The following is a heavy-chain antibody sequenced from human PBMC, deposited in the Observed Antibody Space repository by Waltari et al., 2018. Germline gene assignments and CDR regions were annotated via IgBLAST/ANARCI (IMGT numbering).Heavy chain of an antibody. Sequence: QLQLQESGPGLVKPSETLYLTCTGSGGSISSSSYYWGWSPQPPGKGLEWIGSIYYSGRTYYTPSLKSRVTISVDTSKNQFSLKLSSVTAADTAVYYCARSVAGTEAPFDYWGQGTLVTVSS. J-gene: IGHJ4*02. V-gene: IGHV4-39*01. CDR2: IYYSGRT. CDR3: ARSVAGTEAPFDY. D-gene: IGHD6-19*01. CDR1: GGSISSSSYY.